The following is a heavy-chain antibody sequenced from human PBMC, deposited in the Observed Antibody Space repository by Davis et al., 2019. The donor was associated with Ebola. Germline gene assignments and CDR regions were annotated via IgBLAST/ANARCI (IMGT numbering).Heavy chain of an antibody. CDR3: AVYYDSRPLRYYYYYMDV. J-gene: IGHJ6*03. V-gene: IGHV1-2*02. D-gene: IGHD3-3*01. Sequence: ASVKVSCKASGYTFTGYYMHWVRQAPGQGLEWMGWINPNSGGTNYAQKFQGRVTMTRDTSISTAYMELSRLRSDDTAVYYCAVYYDSRPLRYYYYYMDVWGKGTTVTVSS. CDR2: INPNSGGT. CDR1: GYTFTGYY.